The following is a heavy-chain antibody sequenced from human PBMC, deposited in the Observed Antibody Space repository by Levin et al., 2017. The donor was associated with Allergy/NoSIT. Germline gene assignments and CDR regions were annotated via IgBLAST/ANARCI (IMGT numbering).Heavy chain of an antibody. CDR1: GFTFSSYG. J-gene: IGHJ5*02. CDR2: IWYDGSNK. V-gene: IGHV3-33*01. Sequence: LSLTCAASGFTFSSYGMHWVRQAPGKGLEWVAVIWYDGSNKYYADSVKGRFTISRDNSKNTLYLQMNSLRAEDTAVYYCARDRHVLRFSNWFDPWGQGTLVTVSS. D-gene: IGHD3-3*01. CDR3: ARDRHVLRFSNWFDP.